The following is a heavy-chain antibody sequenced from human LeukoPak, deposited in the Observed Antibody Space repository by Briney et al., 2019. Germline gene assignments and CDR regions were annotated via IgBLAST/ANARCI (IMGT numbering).Heavy chain of an antibody. CDR1: GFTFSSYA. Sequence: PGGSLRLSCAASGFTFSSYAMSWVRQAPGKGLEWVSAISGSGGSTYYADSVKGRFTISRDNSKNTLYLQMNSLRAEDTAVYYFAKDTRLRSGRPRVDYCQHRGHGTQGPLS. CDR2: ISGSGGST. D-gene: IGHD3-16*01. J-gene: IGHJ1*01. V-gene: IGHV3-23*01. CDR3: AKDTRLRSGRPRVDYCQH.